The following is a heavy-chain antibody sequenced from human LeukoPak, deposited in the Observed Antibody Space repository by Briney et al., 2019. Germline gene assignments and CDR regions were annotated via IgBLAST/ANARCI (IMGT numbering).Heavy chain of an antibody. Sequence: GGSLRLSCAASGFTFSSYSMNWVRQAPGKGLEWVSSISSSSYIYYADSVKGRFTISRDNAKNSLYLQMNSLRAEDTAVYYCAGDTPRGYDFWSGYYPSYYYGMDVWGQGTTVTVSS. CDR2: ISSSSYI. D-gene: IGHD3-3*01. CDR3: AGDTPRGYDFWSGYYPSYYYGMDV. J-gene: IGHJ6*02. CDR1: GFTFSSYS. V-gene: IGHV3-21*01.